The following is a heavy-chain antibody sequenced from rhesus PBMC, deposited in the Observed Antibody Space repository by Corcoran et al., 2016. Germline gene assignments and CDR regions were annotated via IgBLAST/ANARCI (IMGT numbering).Heavy chain of an antibody. CDR1: SDSISSNNW. J-gene: IGHJ4*01. CDR3: ARGLNF. CDR2: FGGNSGDT. V-gene: IGHV4S19*01. Sequence: QVQLQESGPGLVKPSETLSLTCTLSSDSISSNNWWTCIRQPPGKGLEWIGIFGGNSGDTYYNPSLQSRVTISKDTSKNQFSLKLSSVTAADTALYYCARGLNFWGQGVLVTVSS.